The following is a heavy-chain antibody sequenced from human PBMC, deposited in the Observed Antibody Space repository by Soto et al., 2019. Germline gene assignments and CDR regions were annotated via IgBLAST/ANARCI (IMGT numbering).Heavy chain of an antibody. CDR3: ARGGPYYYDSSGSFDY. Sequence: PSETLSLTCTVSGGSISSGGYYWSWIRQHPGKGLEWIGYIYYSWSTYYNPSLKSRVTMSVDTSKNQFSLKLSSVTAADTAVYYCARGGPYYYDSSGSFDYWGQGTLVTVSS. CDR2: IYYSWST. CDR1: GGSISSGGYY. J-gene: IGHJ4*02. V-gene: IGHV4-31*03. D-gene: IGHD3-22*01.